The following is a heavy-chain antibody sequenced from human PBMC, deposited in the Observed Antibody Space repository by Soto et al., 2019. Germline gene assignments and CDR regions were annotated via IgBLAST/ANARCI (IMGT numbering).Heavy chain of an antibody. CDR2: IIPIFGTA. CDR3: ARSAIPIFGVVNVFVPYFDY. J-gene: IGHJ4*02. Sequence: QVQLVQSGAEVKKPGSSVKVSCKASGGTFSSYAISWVRQAPGQGLEWMGGIIPIFGTAKYAQKFQGRVTITADESTSTAYIELSSLRSEDTAVYYCARSAIPIFGVVNVFVPYFDYWGQGTLVTVSS. D-gene: IGHD3-3*02. CDR1: GGTFSSYA. V-gene: IGHV1-69*01.